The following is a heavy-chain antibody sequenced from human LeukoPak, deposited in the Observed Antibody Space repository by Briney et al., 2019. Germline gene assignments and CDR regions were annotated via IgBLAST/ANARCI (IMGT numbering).Heavy chain of an antibody. J-gene: IGHJ4*02. CDR2: IYHSGTT. CDR1: GYSITSSSW. V-gene: IGHV4-28*01. Sequence: TSETLSLTCAVSGYSITSSSWWGWIRQPPGKGLEWIGYIYHSGTTYYNPSLQSRVTMSVDTSKNQFSLKLSSVTAVDTAVYYCARKENVYYYFDYWGQGTLVTVSP. CDR3: ARKENVYYYFDY. D-gene: IGHD3-10*01.